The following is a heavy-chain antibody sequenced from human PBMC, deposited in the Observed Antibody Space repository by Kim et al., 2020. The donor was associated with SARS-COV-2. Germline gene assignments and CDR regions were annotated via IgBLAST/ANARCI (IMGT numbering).Heavy chain of an antibody. J-gene: IGHJ4*02. D-gene: IGHD6-19*01. V-gene: IGHV3-9*01. CDR3: ARSQVQWLGAFDY. Sequence: YADSVKGRFTISRDNAKNSLYLQMNSLRAEDTALYYCARSQVQWLGAFDYWGQGTLVTVSS.